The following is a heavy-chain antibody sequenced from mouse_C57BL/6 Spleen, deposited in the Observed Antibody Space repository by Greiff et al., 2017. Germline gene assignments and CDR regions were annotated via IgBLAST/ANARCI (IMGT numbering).Heavy chain of an antibody. CDR3: ARPFGSSLSYWYFDV. Sequence: QVQLKQPGAELVKPGASVKLSCKASGYTFTSYWMHWVKQRPGQGLEWIGMIHPNSGSTNYNEKFKSKATLTVDKSSSTAYMPLSSLTSEVSAVYYCARPFGSSLSYWYFDVWGTGTTLTVSS. CDR2: IHPNSGST. D-gene: IGHD1-1*01. J-gene: IGHJ1*03. V-gene: IGHV1-64*01. CDR1: GYTFTSYW.